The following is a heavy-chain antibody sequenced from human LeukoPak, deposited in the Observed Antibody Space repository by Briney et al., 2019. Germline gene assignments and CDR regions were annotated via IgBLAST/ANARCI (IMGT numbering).Heavy chain of an antibody. D-gene: IGHD6-19*01. CDR1: GFTFSSYS. CDR3: AKDAPGIAVAGSFGI. V-gene: IGHV3-21*04. CDR2: ISSSSSYI. J-gene: IGHJ3*02. Sequence: GGSLRLSCAASGFTFSSYSMNWVRQAPGKGLEWVSSISSSSSYIYYADSVKGRFTISRDNAKNSLYLQMNSLRAEDTAVYYCAKDAPGIAVAGSFGIWGQGTMVTVSS.